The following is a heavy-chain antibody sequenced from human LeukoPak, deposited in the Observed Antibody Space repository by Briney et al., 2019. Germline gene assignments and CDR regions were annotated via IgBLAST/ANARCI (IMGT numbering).Heavy chain of an antibody. V-gene: IGHV3-11*01. CDR1: GFTFSDYS. Sequence: GGSLSLSCAASGFTFSDYSMNWIRQAPGKGLEWVSYISSSGATMYYADSVKGRFTISRDNAKNSLYLQMNGLSAEDTAVYYCTRDSGDYSSDYWGQGTLVTVSS. CDR2: ISSSGATM. D-gene: IGHD5-12*01. J-gene: IGHJ4*02. CDR3: TRDSGDYSSDY.